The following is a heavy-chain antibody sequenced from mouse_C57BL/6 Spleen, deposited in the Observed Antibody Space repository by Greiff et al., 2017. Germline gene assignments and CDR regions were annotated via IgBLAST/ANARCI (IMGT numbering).Heavy chain of an antibody. J-gene: IGHJ4*01. CDR2: IYPGDGDT. D-gene: IGHD1-1*01. Sequence: QVQLQQSGPELVKPGASVKISCKASGYAFSSSWMNWVKQRPGKGLEWIGRIYPGDGDTNYNGKFKGKATLTADKSSSTAYMQLSSLTSEDSAVYFGARAHYYGRAMDYWGQGTSVTVSS. V-gene: IGHV1-82*01. CDR1: GYAFSSSW. CDR3: ARAHYYGRAMDY.